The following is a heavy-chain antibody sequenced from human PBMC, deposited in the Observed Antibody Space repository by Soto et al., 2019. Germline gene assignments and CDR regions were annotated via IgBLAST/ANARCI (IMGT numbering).Heavy chain of an antibody. CDR2: LIPIFGTP. D-gene: IGHD3-10*01. Sequence: QVQLVQSGAEVKKPGSSVKVSCRASGGTFANDAINWVRQAPGQGLEWMGGLIPIFGTPNYAQKFQGRDTITADESTNTAYLELSSLRSEDTAVYFCAGSFMDRGVISYFFDSWGQGTLITVSS. J-gene: IGHJ4*02. CDR1: GGTFANDA. V-gene: IGHV1-69*01. CDR3: AGSFMDRGVISYFFDS.